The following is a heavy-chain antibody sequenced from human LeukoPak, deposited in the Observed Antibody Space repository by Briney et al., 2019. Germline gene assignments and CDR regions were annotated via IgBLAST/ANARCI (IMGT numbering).Heavy chain of an antibody. CDR1: GGSISSYY. V-gene: IGHV4-4*09. CDR3: ARVSPQLRFLEWLLAFDI. D-gene: IGHD3-3*01. J-gene: IGHJ3*02. Sequence: SETLSLTCTVSGGSISSYYWSWIRQPPGKGLEWIAYTYTSGSTNYNPSLKSRVTISVDTSKNQFSLKLSSVTAADTAVYYCARVSPQLRFLEWLLAFDIWGQGTMVTVSS. CDR2: TYTSGST.